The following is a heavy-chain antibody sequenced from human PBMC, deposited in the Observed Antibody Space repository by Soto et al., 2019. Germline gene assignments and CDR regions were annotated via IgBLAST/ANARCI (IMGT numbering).Heavy chain of an antibody. CDR2: VYSTGGT. CDR1: SGPSSSHN. Sequence: QVQLQQSGPGLVKPSETPSLTCSVSSGPSSSHNWGWIRPPPGRGLEWIGYVYSTGGTSYNPSLKSRVTISADTSTNHISLTLTSVTAADTAVYYCVRQGIGNLHGLVDVWGQGTTVRVSS. V-gene: IGHV4-59*08. D-gene: IGHD1-1*01. J-gene: IGHJ6*02. CDR3: VRQGIGNLHGLVDV.